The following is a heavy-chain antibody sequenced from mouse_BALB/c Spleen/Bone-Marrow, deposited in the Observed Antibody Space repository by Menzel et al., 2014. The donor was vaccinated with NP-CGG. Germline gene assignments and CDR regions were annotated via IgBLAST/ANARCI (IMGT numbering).Heavy chain of an antibody. V-gene: IGHV14-3*02. D-gene: IGHD1-1*01. CDR3: ASYYYGSSSFAY. J-gene: IGHJ3*01. CDR1: GFNIKDTY. Sequence: EVQLQQSGAELVKPGASVKLSCTASGFNIKDTYMHWVKQRPEQGLEWIGRIDPANGNTKYDPKFQGKATITADTSSNXAYLQLSSLTSEYTAVYYCASYYYGSSSFAYWGQGTLVTVSA. CDR2: IDPANGNT.